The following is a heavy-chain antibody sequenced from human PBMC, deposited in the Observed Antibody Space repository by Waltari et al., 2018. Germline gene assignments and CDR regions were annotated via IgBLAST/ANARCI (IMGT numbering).Heavy chain of an antibody. Sequence: QVQLQQWGAGLLKPSETLSLTCAVHGGSFSGYYWRWIRQPPGKGLEWIGEINHSGSTNYNPSLKSRVTISVDTSKNQFSLKLSSVTAADTAVYYCARGKGAAAAKRGAWYFDLWGRGTLVTVSS. V-gene: IGHV4-34*01. J-gene: IGHJ2*01. CDR2: INHSGST. D-gene: IGHD6-13*01. CDR3: ARGKGAAAAKRGAWYFDL. CDR1: GGSFSGYY.